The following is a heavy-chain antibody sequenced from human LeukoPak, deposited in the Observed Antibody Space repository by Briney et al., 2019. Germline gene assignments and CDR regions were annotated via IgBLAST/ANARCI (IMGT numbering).Heavy chain of an antibody. CDR1: GFTFSSYA. CDR3: AKSESGLRLGELSSFDY. V-gene: IGHV3-23*01. D-gene: IGHD3-16*02. CDR2: ISGSGGST. Sequence: GGSLRLSCAASGFTFSSYAMSWVRQAPGKGLEWVSAISGSGGSTYYADSVKGRFTISRDNSKNTLYLQMNSLRAGDTAVYYCAKSESGLRLGELSSFDYWGQGTLVTVSS. J-gene: IGHJ4*02.